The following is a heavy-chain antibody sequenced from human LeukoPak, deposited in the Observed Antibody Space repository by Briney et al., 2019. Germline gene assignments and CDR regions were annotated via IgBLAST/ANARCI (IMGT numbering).Heavy chain of an antibody. CDR3: ARGGLFSSGYYAPIFDY. D-gene: IGHD3-22*01. CDR2: IYHSGST. V-gene: IGHV4-30-2*01. CDR1: GGSISSGGYS. Sequence: PSETLSLTCAVSGGSISSGGYSWSWIRQPPGKGLEWIGYIYHSGSTCYNPSLKSRVTISVDRSKNQFSLKLSSVTAADTAVYYCARGGLFSSGYYAPIFDYWGQGTLVTVSS. J-gene: IGHJ4*02.